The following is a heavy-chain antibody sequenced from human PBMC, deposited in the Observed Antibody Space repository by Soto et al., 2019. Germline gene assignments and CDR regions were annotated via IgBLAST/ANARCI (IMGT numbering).Heavy chain of an antibody. CDR3: ARRLVDRPAVP. J-gene: IGHJ5*02. Sequence: PSEILSLTCAVYIGSFSGYYWNWIRQPPGKGLEWIGHINHSGGTNYNPSLKSRVTISLDTSKNQFSLSLSSVTAADTAVYYCARRLVDRPAVPWGQRTRVTASS. D-gene: IGHD2-15*01. CDR2: INHSGGT. V-gene: IGHV4-34*01. CDR1: IGSFSGYY.